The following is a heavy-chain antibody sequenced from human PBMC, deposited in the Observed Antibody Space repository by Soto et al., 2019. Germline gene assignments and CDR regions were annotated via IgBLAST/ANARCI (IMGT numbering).Heavy chain of an antibody. CDR2: TRGSGGST. D-gene: IGHD4-17*01. V-gene: IGHV3-23*01. CDR3: AKDLVGDYGAFDI. Sequence: EVQLLESGGGLVQPGGSLRLSCAAYGFTFIRYAMSWVRQAPGMGLEWVSATRGSGGSTYYADYVKGRFTISRDNSKNTMYLQMNSLRAEDTAVYYCAKDLVGDYGAFDIWGQGTMVTVSS. J-gene: IGHJ3*02. CDR1: GFTFIRYA.